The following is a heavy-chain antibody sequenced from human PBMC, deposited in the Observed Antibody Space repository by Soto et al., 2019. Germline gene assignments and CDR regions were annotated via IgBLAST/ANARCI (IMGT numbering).Heavy chain of an antibody. Sequence: QVQLQESGPGLVKPSETLSLTCTVSGGSISSYYWSWIRQPPGKGLEWIGYIYYSGSTNYNPSLTSRVTISVDTSNNQFSLKLSCVTAADTAVYYCARGYSDGPNYYYYGMDVWGRGTTVTVS. CDR1: GGSISSYY. D-gene: IGHD5-18*01. V-gene: IGHV4-59*01. CDR2: IYYSGST. CDR3: ARGYSDGPNYYYYGMDV. J-gene: IGHJ6*02.